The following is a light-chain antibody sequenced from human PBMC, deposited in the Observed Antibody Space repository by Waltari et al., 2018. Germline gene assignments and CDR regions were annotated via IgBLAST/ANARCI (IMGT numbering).Light chain of an antibody. CDR3: HQRSNWPIT. J-gene: IGKJ5*01. CDR2: GAA. Sequence: EIVLTQSPATLSLSPGERATLSCRASQSVSSYLVWYQQKPGQTPRLLNYGAANRATGIPARFSGSGSGTDFTLTISSLDSEDFAVYYCHQRSNWPITFGQGTRLEIK. CDR1: QSVSSY. V-gene: IGKV3-11*01.